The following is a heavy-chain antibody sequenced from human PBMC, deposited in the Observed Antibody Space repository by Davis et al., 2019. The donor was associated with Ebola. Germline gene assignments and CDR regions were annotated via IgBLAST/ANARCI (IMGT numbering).Heavy chain of an antibody. V-gene: IGHV4-59*08. CDR1: AASISPYS. CDR2: TYYSGST. Sequence: MPSETLSPTCPLPAASISPYSWSWTRQLPGKGLEWIGYTYYSGSTKYNLSLKGHVSISVDPSKNQLSLKLSPVTAADTAVYYCARSYGAAPFDYWGQGTLVTVSS. J-gene: IGHJ4*02. CDR3: ARSYGAAPFDY. D-gene: IGHD4/OR15-4a*01.